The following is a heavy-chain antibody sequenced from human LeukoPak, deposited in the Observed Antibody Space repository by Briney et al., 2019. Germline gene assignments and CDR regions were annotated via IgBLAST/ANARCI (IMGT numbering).Heavy chain of an antibody. CDR3: AKSSYYDARGYYREYYFDS. V-gene: IGHV3-30*18. D-gene: IGHD3-22*01. CDR1: GFTFSSYG. J-gene: IGHJ4*02. Sequence: QPGGSLRLSCAASGFTFSSYGMHWVRQAPGKGLEWVAVISYDGSNKYYADSVKGRFTISRDNSKNTLYLQMNSLRAEDTAVYYCAKSSYYDARGYYREYYFDSWGQGTLVTVSS. CDR2: ISYDGSNK.